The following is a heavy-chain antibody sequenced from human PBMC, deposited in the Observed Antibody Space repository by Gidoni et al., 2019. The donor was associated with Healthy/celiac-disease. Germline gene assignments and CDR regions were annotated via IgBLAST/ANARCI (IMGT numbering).Heavy chain of an antibody. V-gene: IGHV3-23*01. D-gene: IGHD4-17*01. J-gene: IGHJ4*02. Sequence: EVQLLESGGGLVQPGGSLRLSCAASVFTFSGYAMRWVRQAPGKGMALVSALRGSGGSTYYADSVKGRFTISRDNSKNTLYLQMNSLRAEDTAVYYCAKDMYGDYLTFDYWGQGTLVTVSS. CDR2: LRGSGGST. CDR3: AKDMYGDYLTFDY. CDR1: VFTFSGYA.